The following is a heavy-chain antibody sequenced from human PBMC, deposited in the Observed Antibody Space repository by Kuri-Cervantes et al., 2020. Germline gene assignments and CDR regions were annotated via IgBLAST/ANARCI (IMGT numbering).Heavy chain of an antibody. CDR3: TTTTGSSAYYYYYYGMDV. D-gene: IGHD1-1*01. J-gene: IGHJ6*02. V-gene: IGHV3-15*01. CDR1: GFTFSNAW. Sequence: GESLKISCAASGFTFSNAWMSWVRQAPGKGLEWVGRIKSKTDGGTTDYAAPVKGRFTISRDDSKNTLYLQMNSLKTEDTAVYYCTTTTGSSAYYYYYYGMDVWGQGTTVTVSS. CDR2: IKSKTDGGTT.